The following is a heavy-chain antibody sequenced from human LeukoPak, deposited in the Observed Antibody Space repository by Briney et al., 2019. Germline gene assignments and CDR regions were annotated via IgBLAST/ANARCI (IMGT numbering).Heavy chain of an antibody. CDR2: INHSGST. D-gene: IGHD3-10*01. Sequence: KPSETLSLTCAVYGGSFSGYYCSWIRQPPGKGLEWIGEINHSGSTNNNPSLKSRVTISVDTSKNQFSLKLGSVTASYTAVYYCARGGSHDYWGQGTLVTVSS. CDR1: GGSFSGYY. J-gene: IGHJ4*02. V-gene: IGHV4-34*01. CDR3: ARGGSHDY.